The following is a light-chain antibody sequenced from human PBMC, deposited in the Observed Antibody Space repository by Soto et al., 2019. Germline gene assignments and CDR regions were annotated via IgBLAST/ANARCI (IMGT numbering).Light chain of an antibody. CDR3: QQSYSTSWT. CDR1: KSITAY. CDR2: AAS. V-gene: IGKV1-39*01. J-gene: IGKJ1*01. Sequence: DIQMTQSPSSFLPFVEAGVTITSGPIKSITAYLNWYQQKPGKAPKLLIYAASSLQSGVPSRFSGSGSGTDFTLTISSLQPEDFATYYCQQSYSTSWTFGQGTKVEIK.